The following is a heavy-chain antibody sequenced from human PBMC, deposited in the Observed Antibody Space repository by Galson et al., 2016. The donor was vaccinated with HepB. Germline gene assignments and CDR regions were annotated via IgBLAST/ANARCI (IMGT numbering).Heavy chain of an antibody. CDR2: ISHEGKNR. D-gene: IGHD6-19*01. CDR3: ARDQVVSMAGINYYFYYGMDV. Sequence: SLRLSCAASGFTFSHFAMHWVRQAPGKGLEWVAVISHEGKNRYYPDSVKGRFTISRDNSRNTLFLQMNSLRIEDTAVYYCARDQVVSMAGINYYFYYGMDVWGQGTTVTVSS. CDR1: GFTFSHFA. V-gene: IGHV3-30*04. J-gene: IGHJ6*02.